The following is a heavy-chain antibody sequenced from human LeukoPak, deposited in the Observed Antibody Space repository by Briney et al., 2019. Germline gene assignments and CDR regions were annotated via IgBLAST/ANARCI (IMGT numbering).Heavy chain of an antibody. V-gene: IGHV1-69*06. CDR3: ARGASTSLKISYFDY. CDR1: GGTFSSYA. D-gene: IGHD2-2*01. CDR2: IIPIFDTA. J-gene: IGHJ4*02. Sequence: ASVKVSCKASGGTFSSYAISWVRQAPGQGLEWMGGIIPIFDTANYAQKFQGRVTITADKSTSTAYMELSSLRSEDTAVYYCARGASTSLKISYFDYWGQGTLVTVSS.